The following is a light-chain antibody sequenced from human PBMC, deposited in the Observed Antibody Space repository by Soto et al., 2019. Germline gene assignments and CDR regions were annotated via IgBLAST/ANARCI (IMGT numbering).Light chain of an antibody. V-gene: IGKV3-15*01. CDR3: QQYNNWPQT. CDR1: QSVSSN. CDR2: GAS. J-gene: IGKJ1*01. Sequence: EIVMTQSPATLSVSPGERATLSCRASQSVSSNLAWYQQKTGQAPRLLIYGASTRATGIPARFSGSGSGTEFTLTISSLQYEDFAVYYCQQYNNWPQTFGQGTKVEIK.